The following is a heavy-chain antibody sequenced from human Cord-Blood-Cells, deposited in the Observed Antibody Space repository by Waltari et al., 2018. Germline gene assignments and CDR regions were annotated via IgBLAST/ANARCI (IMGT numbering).Heavy chain of an antibody. V-gene: IGHV1-24*01. J-gene: IGHJ5*02. CDR2: CDPEDGGT. CDR3: AAGAVRWRWFDP. Sequence: QVQLVQSGAEVKKPGASVKVSCKVSGYTLTELSMHWVRQAPGKGPEWMGGCDPEDGGTTYAQKFQRRVTMTEDTSTDTAYMELSSLRSVDTAVYYCAAGAVRWRWFDPWGQGTLVTVSS. D-gene: IGHD4-17*01. CDR1: GYTLTELS.